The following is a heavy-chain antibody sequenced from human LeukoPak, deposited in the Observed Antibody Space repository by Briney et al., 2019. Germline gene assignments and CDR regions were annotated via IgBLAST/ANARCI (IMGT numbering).Heavy chain of an antibody. V-gene: IGHV3-13*01. CDR1: GFTFSSYD. J-gene: IGHJ4*02. Sequence: GGSLRLSCVASGFTFSSYDMHWVRQATGKGLEWVSAIGTAGDTYYPGSVKGRFTISRENAKNSLYLQMNSLRAEDTAVYYCARGKAVAATGYYFDYWGQGTLVTVSS. D-gene: IGHD6-19*01. CDR3: ARGKAVAATGYYFDY. CDR2: IGTAGDT.